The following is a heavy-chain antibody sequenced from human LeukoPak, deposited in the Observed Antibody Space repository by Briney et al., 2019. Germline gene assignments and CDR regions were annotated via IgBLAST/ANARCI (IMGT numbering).Heavy chain of an antibody. CDR3: TTGDSSSWLDY. CDR1: GFTFSNAW. V-gene: IGHV3-15*01. Sequence: GGSLRLSCAASGFTFSNAWMSWVRQAPGKGLEWVGRIKSKTDGGTTDYAAPVKGRFTISRGDSKNTLYLQMNSLKTEDTAVYYCTTGDSSSWLDYWGQGTLVTVSS. D-gene: IGHD6-13*01. J-gene: IGHJ4*02. CDR2: IKSKTDGGTT.